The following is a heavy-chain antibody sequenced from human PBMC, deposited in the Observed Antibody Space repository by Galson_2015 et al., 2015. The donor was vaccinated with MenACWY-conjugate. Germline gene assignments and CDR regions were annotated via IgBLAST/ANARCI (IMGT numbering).Heavy chain of an antibody. V-gene: IGHV3-74*01. CDR3: VRALNGDADY. J-gene: IGHJ4*02. CDR1: GFIFSSHW. CDR2: MNGDGSII. Sequence: SLRLSCAGSGFIFSSHWMHWVRQPPGEGLLWVSRMNGDGSIIDYADSVKGRFTTSRDNAKNMVFLQMDRLRAEDTAVYYCVRALNGDADYWGQGTLVTVSS. D-gene: IGHD2-21*02.